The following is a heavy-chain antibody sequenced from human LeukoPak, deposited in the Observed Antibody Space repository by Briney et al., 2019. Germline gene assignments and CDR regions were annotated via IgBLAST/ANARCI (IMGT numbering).Heavy chain of an antibody. J-gene: IGHJ4*02. D-gene: IGHD6-13*01. V-gene: IGHV3-53*01. CDR3: ARDSIAAAGTDY. CDR1: GFTVSSNY. CDR2: IYSGGST. Sequence: RAGGSLRLSCAASGFTVSSNYMSWVRQAPGKGLEWVSVIYSGGSTYYADSVKGRFTISRDNSKNTLYLQMNSLRAEDTAVYYCARDSIAAAGTDYWGQGTLVTVSS.